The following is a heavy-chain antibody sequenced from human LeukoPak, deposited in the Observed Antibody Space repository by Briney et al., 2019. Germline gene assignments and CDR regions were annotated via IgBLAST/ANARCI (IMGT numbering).Heavy chain of an antibody. V-gene: IGHV1-8*01. J-gene: IGHJ3*02. CDR1: GYTFTSYD. CDR2: MNPNSGNT. D-gene: IGHD3-10*01. Sequence: GASVKVSCKASGYTFTSYDINWVRQATGQGLERMGWMNPNSGNTGYAQKFQGRVTMTRNTPISTAYMELSSLRSEDTAVYYCARVLITIDAFDIWGQGTMVTVSS. CDR3: ARVLITIDAFDI.